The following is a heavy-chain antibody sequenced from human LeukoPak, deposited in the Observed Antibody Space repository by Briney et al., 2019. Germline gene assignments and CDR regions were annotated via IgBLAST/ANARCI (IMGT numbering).Heavy chain of an antibody. Sequence: GASVKVSCKASGGTFSSYAISWVRQAPGQGLEWMGGIIPIFGTANYAQKFQGRVTITTDESTSTAYMELSSLRSEDTAVYYCARDELVGGWPPRFDYWGQGTLVTVSS. CDR1: GGTFSSYA. CDR2: IIPIFGTA. J-gene: IGHJ4*02. CDR3: ARDELVGGWPPRFDY. V-gene: IGHV1-69*05. D-gene: IGHD2-15*01.